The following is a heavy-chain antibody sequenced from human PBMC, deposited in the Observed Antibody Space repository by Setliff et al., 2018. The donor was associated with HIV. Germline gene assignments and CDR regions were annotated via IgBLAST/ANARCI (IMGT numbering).Heavy chain of an antibody. D-gene: IGHD3-16*01. CDR1: GYTFTSYY. J-gene: IGHJ5*02. CDR2: INPSGGGT. V-gene: IGHV1-46*01. Sequence: GASVKVSCKASGYTFTSYYMHWVRRAPGQGLEWMGIINPSGGGTTYARKFQGRVTMTSDTSTSTVYMELTSLTSEDTAMYFCAGVPGGGGNWFDPWGQGTLVTVSS. CDR3: AGVPGGGGNWFDP.